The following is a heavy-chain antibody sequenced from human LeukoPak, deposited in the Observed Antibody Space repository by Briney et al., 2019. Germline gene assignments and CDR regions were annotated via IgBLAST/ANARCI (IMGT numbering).Heavy chain of an antibody. CDR2: ISGSGGST. CDR3: AKDPYIVSSTSQNWFDP. D-gene: IGHD2-2*01. Sequence: GGSLRLSCAASGFTFSSYAMGWVRQAPGKGLEWVSAISGSGGSTYYADSVKGRFTISRDNSKNTLYLQMNSLRAEDTAVYYCAKDPYIVSSTSQNWFDPWGQGTLVTVSS. J-gene: IGHJ5*02. V-gene: IGHV3-23*01. CDR1: GFTFSSYA.